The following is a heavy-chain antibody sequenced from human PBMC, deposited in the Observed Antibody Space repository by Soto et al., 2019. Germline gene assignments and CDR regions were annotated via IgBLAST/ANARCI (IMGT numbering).Heavy chain of an antibody. V-gene: IGHV1-69*06. J-gene: IGHJ1*01. CDR2: IIPIFGTA. CDR3: ARVGVYSSSWSH. Sequence: SVKVSCKASGGTFSSYAISWVRQAPGQGLEWMGGIIPIFGTANYAQKFQGRVTITADKSTSTAYMELGSLRSEDTAVYYCARVGVYSSSWSHWGQGTLVTVSS. D-gene: IGHD6-13*01. CDR1: GGTFSSYA.